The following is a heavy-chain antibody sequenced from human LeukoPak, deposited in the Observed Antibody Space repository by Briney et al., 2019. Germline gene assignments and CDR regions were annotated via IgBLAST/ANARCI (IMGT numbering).Heavy chain of an antibody. Sequence: ASVKVSCKASGYTFTGYYIHWVRQAPGQGLEWMGWINPNSGGTNYAQKFQGRVTMTRDTSISTAYMELSRLRSDDTAVYYCARDVPAATYYYYYYGMDVWGQGTTVTVSS. V-gene: IGHV1-2*02. CDR3: ARDVPAATYYYYYYGMDV. CDR2: INPNSGGT. D-gene: IGHD2-2*01. CDR1: GYTFTGYY. J-gene: IGHJ6*02.